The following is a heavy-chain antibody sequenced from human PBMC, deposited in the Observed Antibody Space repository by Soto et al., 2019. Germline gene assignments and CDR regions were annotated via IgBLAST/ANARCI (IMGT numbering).Heavy chain of an antibody. J-gene: IGHJ4*02. CDR2: ISGYNGNT. D-gene: IGHD1-26*01. Sequence: QVQLVQSGAEVKKPGASVKVSCKASGYTFISYGITWVRQAPGQGLEWMGWISGYNGNTNYAQRFQGRGSMTTDRLTYTAYMDLRSLRSDDTAVYYCARFRPLGRFEDTGSYPDYWGQGTLVTVST. CDR3: ARFRPLGRFEDTGSYPDY. CDR1: GYTFISYG. V-gene: IGHV1-18*01.